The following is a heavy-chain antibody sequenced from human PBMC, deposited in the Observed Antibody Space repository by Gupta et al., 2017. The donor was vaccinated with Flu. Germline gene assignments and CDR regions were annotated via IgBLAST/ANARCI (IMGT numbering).Heavy chain of an antibody. J-gene: IGHJ4*02. Sequence: MCWVRQAPGGGLEWVSAISASGISTYYADSVKGRFIISRDNSENTLFLQLNSLRAEDTAVYYCSPSTPGSVTYWGQGTLVTVSS. V-gene: IGHV3-23*01. CDR2: ISASGIST. CDR3: SPSTPGSVTY.